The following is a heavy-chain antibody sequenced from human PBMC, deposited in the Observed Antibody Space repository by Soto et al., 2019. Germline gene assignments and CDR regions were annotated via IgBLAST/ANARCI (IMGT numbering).Heavy chain of an antibody. D-gene: IGHD1-26*01. CDR3: ARGGSGSYFFYYYGMDV. CDR2: IIPIFGTA. V-gene: IGHV1-69*13. CDR1: GGTFSSYA. J-gene: IGHJ6*02. Sequence: ASVKVSCKASGGTFSSYAISWVRQAPGQGLEWVGGIIPIFGTANYAQKFQGRVTITADESTSTAYMELSSLRSEDTAVYYCARGGSGSYFFYYYGMDVWGQGTTVTVSS.